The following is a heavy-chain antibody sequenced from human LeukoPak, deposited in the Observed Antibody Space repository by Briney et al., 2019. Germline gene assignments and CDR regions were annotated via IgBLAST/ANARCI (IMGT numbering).Heavy chain of an antibody. CDR1: GYTFTSYG. CDR2: ISAYNGNT. CDR3: ARSHYYDSSGYFLGAWYFDL. D-gene: IGHD3-22*01. V-gene: IGHV1-18*01. J-gene: IGHJ2*01. Sequence: ASVKVSCKASGYTFTSYGISWVRQAPGQGLEWMGWISAYNGNTNYAQKLQGRVTMTTDTSTSTAYMELRSLRSDDTAVYYCARSHYYDSSGYFLGAWYFDLWGRGTLVTVSS.